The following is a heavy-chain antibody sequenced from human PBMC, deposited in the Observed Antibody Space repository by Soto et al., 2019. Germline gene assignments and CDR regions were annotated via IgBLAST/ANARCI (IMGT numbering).Heavy chain of an antibody. J-gene: IGHJ4*02. CDR1: GGSISSSSYY. D-gene: IGHD5-12*01. CDR2: IYYSGST. CDR3: ARHDRATMDFDY. Sequence: SVTKSHTSTVSGGSISSSSYYWGWIRKPPGKGLEWIGSIYYSGSTYYNPSLKSRVTISVDTSKNQFSLKLSSVTAADTAVYYCARHDRATMDFDYWGQGTLVTVSS. V-gene: IGHV4-39*01.